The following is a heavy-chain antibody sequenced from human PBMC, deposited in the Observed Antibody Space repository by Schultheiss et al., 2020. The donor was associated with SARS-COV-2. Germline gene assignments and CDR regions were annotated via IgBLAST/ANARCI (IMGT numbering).Heavy chain of an antibody. CDR1: GFTFSSYA. CDR2: ISSSSSYI. V-gene: IGHV3-21*01. D-gene: IGHD2/OR15-2a*01. J-gene: IGHJ4*02. Sequence: GGSLRLSCAASGFTFSSYAMSWVRQAPGQGLEWVSSISSSSSYIYYADSVKGRFTISRDNAKNSLYLQMNSLRAEDTAVYYCARARGSILWGQGTLVTVSS. CDR3: ARARGSIL.